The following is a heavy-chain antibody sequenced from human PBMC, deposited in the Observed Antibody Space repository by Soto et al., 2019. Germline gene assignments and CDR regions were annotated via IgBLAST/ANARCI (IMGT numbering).Heavy chain of an antibody. J-gene: IGHJ6*02. Sequence: QVQLVQSGAEVKKPGSSVKVSCKASGGTFSSYAISWVRQAPGQGLEWMGGIIPIFGTANYAQKFQGRVTIIADESTSTAYMELSSLRSEDMAVYYCARDHVGGFWFGIYGMDVWGQGTTVTVSS. CDR3: ARDHVGGFWFGIYGMDV. CDR2: IIPIFGTA. CDR1: GGTFSSYA. V-gene: IGHV1-69*01. D-gene: IGHD3-10*01.